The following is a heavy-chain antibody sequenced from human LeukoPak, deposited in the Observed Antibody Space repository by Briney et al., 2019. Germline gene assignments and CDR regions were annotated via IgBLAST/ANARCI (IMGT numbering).Heavy chain of an antibody. CDR3: ARGKGGWHY. D-gene: IGHD3-16*01. CDR1: GVSISSYY. J-gene: IGHJ4*02. V-gene: IGHV4-59*01. Sequence: PSETLSLTCTVSGVSISSYYWSWLRQPLGKGLEWIGYIYYSGSTNYNPSLKSRVTISVDTSKNQFSLKLSSVTAADTAVYYCARGKGGWHYWGQGTLVTVSS. CDR2: IYYSGST.